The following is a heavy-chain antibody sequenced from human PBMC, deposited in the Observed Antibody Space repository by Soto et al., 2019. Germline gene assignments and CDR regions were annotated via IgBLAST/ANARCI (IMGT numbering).Heavy chain of an antibody. CDR2: IYHSGST. Sequence: SETLSLTCAVSGGSISSSNWWSWVRQPPGKGLEWIGEIYHSGSTNYNPSLKSRVTISVDKSKNQFSLKLSSVTAADTAVYYCARRGSIGWIYYYYGMDVWGQGTTVTVSS. J-gene: IGHJ6*02. V-gene: IGHV4-4*02. CDR3: ARRGSIGWIYYYYGMDV. D-gene: IGHD6-19*01. CDR1: GGSISSSNW.